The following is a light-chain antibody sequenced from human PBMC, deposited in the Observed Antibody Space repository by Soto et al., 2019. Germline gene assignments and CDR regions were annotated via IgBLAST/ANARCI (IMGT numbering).Light chain of an antibody. CDR3: KSRTTRNTLV. V-gene: IGLV2-14*01. Sequence: QSVLTQPASVSGSPGQSITISCTGTSSDVGGYNYVSWYQQHPGKAPKLIIYEVTHRPSGVSSRFYGSRSGNTAPLTISGLQAEDGADYYCKSRTTRNTLVFGGGTKVTVL. J-gene: IGLJ3*02. CDR2: EVT. CDR1: SSDVGGYNY.